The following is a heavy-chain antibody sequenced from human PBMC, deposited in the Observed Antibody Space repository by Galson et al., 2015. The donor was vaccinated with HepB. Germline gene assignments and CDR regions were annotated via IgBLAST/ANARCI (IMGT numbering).Heavy chain of an antibody. CDR2: ISGSGGST. CDR3: AKGIRRTTSAFDI. J-gene: IGHJ3*02. D-gene: IGHD2-2*01. V-gene: IGHV3-23*01. Sequence: SLRLSCAASGFTFSSYAMSWVRQAPGKGLEWVSAISGSGGSTYYADSVKGRFTISRDNSKNTLYLQMNSLRAEDTAVYFCAKGIRRTTSAFDIWGQGTMVTVSS. CDR1: GFTFSSYA.